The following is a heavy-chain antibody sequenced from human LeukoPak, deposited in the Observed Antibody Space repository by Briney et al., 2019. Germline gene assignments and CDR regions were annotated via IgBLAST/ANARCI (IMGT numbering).Heavy chain of an antibody. CDR1: GFTFGDSA. V-gene: IGHV3-23*01. D-gene: IGHD3-16*02. J-gene: IGHJ3*01. Sequence: PGGSLRLSCAASGFTFGDSAMSWVRQTPRKGLEWVSLISFKGRNTYYGDSVKGRFTISRDNSKDTVYLQMNSLRAEDTAIFYCARDIELSTWGPGTMVTVSS. CDR2: ISFKGRNT. CDR3: ARDIELST.